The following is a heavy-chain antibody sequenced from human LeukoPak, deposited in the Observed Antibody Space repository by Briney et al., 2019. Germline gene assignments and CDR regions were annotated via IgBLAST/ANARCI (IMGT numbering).Heavy chain of an antibody. D-gene: IGHD3-10*01. Sequence: GGSLRLSCAAPGFTFSSYAMSWVRQAPGKGLEWVSAVSGSGGSTYYADSVKGRFTISRDNSKNTLYLQMNSLRAEDTAVYYCAKDRKVRGVSDAFDIWGQGTMVTVSS. CDR1: GFTFSSYA. CDR2: VSGSGGST. J-gene: IGHJ3*02. CDR3: AKDRKVRGVSDAFDI. V-gene: IGHV3-23*01.